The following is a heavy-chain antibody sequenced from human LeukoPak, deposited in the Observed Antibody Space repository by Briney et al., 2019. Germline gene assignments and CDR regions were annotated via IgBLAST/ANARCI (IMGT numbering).Heavy chain of an antibody. Sequence: PGGSLRLSCAASGFTFSSYAVSWVRQAPGKGLEWVSTISGNGGSTYYADSVKGRFTISRDNSKNTLYLQMNSLRAEDTAVYYCAGGLNTVPLHWFDPWGQGTLVTVSS. CDR3: AGGLNTVPLHWFDP. CDR1: GFTFSSYA. J-gene: IGHJ5*02. CDR2: ISGNGGST. D-gene: IGHD4-11*01. V-gene: IGHV3-23*01.